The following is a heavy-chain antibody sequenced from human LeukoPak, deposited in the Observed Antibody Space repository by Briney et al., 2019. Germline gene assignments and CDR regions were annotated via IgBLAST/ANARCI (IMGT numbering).Heavy chain of an antibody. CDR3: AKDQVVPFDY. J-gene: IGHJ4*02. D-gene: IGHD2-2*01. V-gene: IGHV3-23*01. CDR2: ISGSDTTT. Sequence: PGGSLRLSCAASGFTFSNSGMSWVRQAPGKGLEWVSYISGSDTTTRYADSVKGRFTISRDNSKNTLYLQMNSLRAEDTAVYFCAKDQVVPFDYWGQGTLVTVSS. CDR1: GFTFSNSG.